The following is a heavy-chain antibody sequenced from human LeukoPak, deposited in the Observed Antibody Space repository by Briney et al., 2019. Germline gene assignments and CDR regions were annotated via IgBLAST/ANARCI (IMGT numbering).Heavy chain of an antibody. CDR3: ARDPAPRLVPPSGFFDY. CDR2: INPHSGAT. Sequence: ASMKLACKASGYTFTDYYMNWVRQAPGQGLEWMGWINPHSGATHYAQNFQGRVTMARETSITTAYMELSRLTSDDTAVYYCARDPAPRLVPPSGFFDYWGQGTLVTVSS. V-gene: IGHV1-2*02. CDR1: GYTFTDYY. D-gene: IGHD6-19*01. J-gene: IGHJ4*02.